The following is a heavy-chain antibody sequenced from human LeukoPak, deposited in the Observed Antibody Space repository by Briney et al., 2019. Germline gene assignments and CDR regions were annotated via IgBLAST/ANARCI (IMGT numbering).Heavy chain of an antibody. Sequence: PSETLSLTCTVSGGSISSYYWSWIRQPAGKGLEWIGRIYTRGSTNYNPSLKSRVTMSVDTSKNQFSLKLSSVTAADTAVYYCAREHVLLWFGESCNWFDPWGQGTLVTVSS. CDR3: AREHVLLWFGESCNWFDP. CDR1: GGSISSYY. V-gene: IGHV4-4*07. J-gene: IGHJ5*02. CDR2: IYTRGST. D-gene: IGHD3-10*01.